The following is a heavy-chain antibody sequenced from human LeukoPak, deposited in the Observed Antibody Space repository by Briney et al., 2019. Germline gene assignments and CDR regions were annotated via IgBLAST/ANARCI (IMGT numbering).Heavy chain of an antibody. CDR1: GYTFTGYY. V-gene: IGHV1-2*02. CDR2: INPNSGGT. Sequence: ASVKVSCKASGYTFTGYYMHWLRQAPGQGLEWMGWINPNSGGTNYAQKFQGRVTMTRDTSISTAYMELSRLRSDDTAVYYCARDRSGDSSSWYYYYYGMDVWGQGTTVTVSS. D-gene: IGHD6-13*01. CDR3: ARDRSGDSSSWYYYYYGMDV. J-gene: IGHJ6*02.